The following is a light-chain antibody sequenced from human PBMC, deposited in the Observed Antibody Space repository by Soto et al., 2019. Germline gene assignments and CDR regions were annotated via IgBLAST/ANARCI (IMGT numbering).Light chain of an antibody. J-gene: IGLJ1*01. CDR3: SSYAGSSNV. CDR2: EFN. Sequence: QSLMTHPPSASRSPGQSFAISFTGTISYVGGYNYFSWYQQHPGKAPKLMIYEFNKRPSGVPYSFSGSKSGKTASLTVSRLQAEDEADYYCSSYAGSSNVFGTGTKVTVL. V-gene: IGLV2-8*01. CDR1: ISYVGGYNY.